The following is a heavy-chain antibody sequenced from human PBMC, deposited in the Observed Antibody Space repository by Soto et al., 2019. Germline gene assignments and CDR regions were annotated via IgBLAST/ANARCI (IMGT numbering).Heavy chain of an antibody. Sequence: PGGSLRLSCAASGFTFSTYWMTWVRQAPGKGLEWVANIKQDGSEYYYVGSVKGRFTISRDNAKNSLYLQMNSLRAEDTAVYYCARGAFPTWGSYPLDYWGQGTLVRVSS. J-gene: IGHJ4*02. V-gene: IGHV3-7*04. CDR3: ARGAFPTWGSYPLDY. CDR1: GFTFSTYW. CDR2: IKQDGSEY. D-gene: IGHD3-16*02.